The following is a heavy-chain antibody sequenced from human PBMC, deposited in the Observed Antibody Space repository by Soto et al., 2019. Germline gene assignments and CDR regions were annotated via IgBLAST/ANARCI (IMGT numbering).Heavy chain of an antibody. J-gene: IGHJ6*02. D-gene: IGHD3-9*01. CDR2: IDWDDDK. Sequence: SGPTLVNPTQTLTLTCTFSGFSLSTSGMCVSWIRQPPGKALEWLALIDWDDDKYYSTSLKTRLTISKDTSKNQVVLTMTNMDPVDTATYYCARIRKAYDILTGYQSAADRKYYYYYYGMDVWGRGT. CDR1: GFSLSTSGMC. CDR3: ARIRKAYDILTGYQSAADRKYYYYYYGMDV. V-gene: IGHV2-70*01.